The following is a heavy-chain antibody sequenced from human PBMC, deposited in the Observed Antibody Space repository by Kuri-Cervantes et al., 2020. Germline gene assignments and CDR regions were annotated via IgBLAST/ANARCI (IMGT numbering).Heavy chain of an antibody. CDR1: GCSISSSSYY. V-gene: IGHV4-39*01. CDR3: ARPPLY. J-gene: IGHJ4*02. CDR2: IYYSGST. Sequence: SETLSLTCTVSGCSISSSSYYWGWIRQPPGKGLEWIGSIYYSGSTYYNASLKRRVTITVDTSKNQLSLKLSSVTAADTAVYYCARPPLYWGQETLVTVSS.